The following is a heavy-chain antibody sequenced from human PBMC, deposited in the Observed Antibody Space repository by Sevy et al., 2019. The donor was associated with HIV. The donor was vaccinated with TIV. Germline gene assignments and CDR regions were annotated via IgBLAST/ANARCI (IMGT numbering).Heavy chain of an antibody. Sequence: GGCLRLSCAASGFTFSSYAMSWVRQAPGKGLEWVSAISGSGGSTYYADSVKGRFTISRDNSKNTLYLQMNSLRAEHTAVYYCATISLVVPAAIFQHWGQGTLVTVSS. D-gene: IGHD2-2*01. CDR2: ISGSGGST. CDR3: ATISLVVPAAIFQH. V-gene: IGHV3-23*01. CDR1: GFTFSSYA. J-gene: IGHJ1*01.